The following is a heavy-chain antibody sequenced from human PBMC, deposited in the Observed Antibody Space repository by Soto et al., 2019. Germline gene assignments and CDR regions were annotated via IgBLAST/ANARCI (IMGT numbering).Heavy chain of an antibody. CDR1: GYTFNTYG. J-gene: IGHJ4*02. V-gene: IGHV1-18*01. D-gene: IGHD3-16*01. Sequence: QVPLVQSGGEVKRPGASVTVSCKASGYTFNTYGITWVRQAPGQALEWMGWISAYAGHTDYAQKFQGRVTMTADTSTNTISMDLRGLRSDDTAVYYCARGRTWGARDFDYWGQATLVTVSS. CDR2: ISAYAGHT. CDR3: ARGRTWGARDFDY.